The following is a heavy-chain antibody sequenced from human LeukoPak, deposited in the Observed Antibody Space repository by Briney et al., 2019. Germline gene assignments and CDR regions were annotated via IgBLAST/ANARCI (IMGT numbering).Heavy chain of an antibody. J-gene: IGHJ4*02. CDR2: MNPNSGNT. D-gene: IGHD3-22*01. CDR3: ARDRSEGRDYYDSSGYPLYYFDY. V-gene: IGHV1-8*01. Sequence: ASVKVSCKASGYTFTSYDINWVRQATGQGLEWMGWMNPNSGNTGYAQKFQGRVTMTRNTSISTAYMELSSLRSEDTAVYYCARDRSEGRDYYDSSGYPLYYFDYWGQGTLVTVSS. CDR1: GYTFTSYD.